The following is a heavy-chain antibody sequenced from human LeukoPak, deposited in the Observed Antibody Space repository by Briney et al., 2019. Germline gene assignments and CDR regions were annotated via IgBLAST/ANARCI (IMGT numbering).Heavy chain of an antibody. CDR1: GFTFSSYW. J-gene: IGHJ4*02. V-gene: IGHV3-7*01. Sequence: GGSLRLSCAASGFTFSSYWMSWVRQAPGKGLEWVANIKQDGSEKYYVDSVKGRFTISRDNAKNSLYLQMNSLRAEDTAVYYCASENIVVVPKVEYYFDHWGQGTLVTVSS. D-gene: IGHD2-2*01. CDR2: IKQDGSEK. CDR3: ASENIVVVPKVEYYFDH.